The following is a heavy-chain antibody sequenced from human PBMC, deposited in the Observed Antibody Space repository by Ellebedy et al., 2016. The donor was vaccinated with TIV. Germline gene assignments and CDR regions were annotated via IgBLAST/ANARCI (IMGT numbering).Heavy chain of an antibody. D-gene: IGHD3-3*01. CDR3: ARGGYDFWNPRY. Sequence: GESLKISCAASGFTFSRFWMAWVRQAPGKGLEWVATINQGGSETYYVDSVKGRFTISRDNAKNSLYLQMNSLRAEDTAVYYCARGGYDFWNPRYWGQGTLVTVSS. J-gene: IGHJ4*02. CDR1: GFTFSRFW. CDR2: INQGGSET. V-gene: IGHV3-7*01.